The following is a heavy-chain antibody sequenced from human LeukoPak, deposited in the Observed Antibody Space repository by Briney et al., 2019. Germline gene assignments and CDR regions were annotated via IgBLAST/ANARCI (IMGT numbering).Heavy chain of an antibody. CDR1: GFTFGSYS. V-gene: IGHV3-21*01. CDR3: ARSTTYYYDSSGDVAFDI. Sequence: PGGSLRLSCAASGFTFGSYSMNWVRQAPGKGLEWVSSISSSSSYIYYADSVKGRFTISRDNAKNSLYLQMNSLRAEDTAVYYCARSTTYYYDSSGDVAFDIWGQGTMVTVSS. D-gene: IGHD3-22*01. CDR2: ISSSSSYI. J-gene: IGHJ3*02.